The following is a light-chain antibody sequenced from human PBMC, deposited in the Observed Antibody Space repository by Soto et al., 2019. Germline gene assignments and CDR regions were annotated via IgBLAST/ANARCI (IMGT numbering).Light chain of an antibody. CDR3: QQDYNSLT. V-gene: IGKV3D-7*01. CDR2: GAS. J-gene: IGKJ4*01. Sequence: ERVMTQSPASLSLSPGGRATLSCRASQSVSSSYLSWYQQRPGQAPRLLIYGASTRATGIPARFSGSGSGTDFTLTISSLQPEDFAVYYCQQDYNSLTFGGGTKVDIK. CDR1: QSVSSSY.